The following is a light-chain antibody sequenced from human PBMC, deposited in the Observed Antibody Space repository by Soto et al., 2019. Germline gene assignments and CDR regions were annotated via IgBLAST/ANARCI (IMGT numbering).Light chain of an antibody. CDR2: STN. V-gene: IGLV8-61*01. CDR1: SGSVSTSYY. J-gene: IGLJ3*02. CDR3: VLYMGSGTWV. Sequence: QTVGTQEPSFSVSPGGTVTLTCGLSSGSVSTSYYPSWYQQTPGQAPRTLIYSTNTRSSGVPDRFSGSILGNKAALTITGAQADDESDYYCVLYMGSGTWVFGGGTQLTVL.